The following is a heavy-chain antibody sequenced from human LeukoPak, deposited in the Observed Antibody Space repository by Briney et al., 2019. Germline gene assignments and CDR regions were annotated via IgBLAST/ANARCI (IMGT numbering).Heavy chain of an antibody. CDR2: LSWNSGSI. Sequence: PGGSLLLSCASAYFSFDYYVMQWGREAPGKGLGLVSILSWNSGSIFDADSVEGRFTISRDNVKNSLYLQMNSMRAEATAVYYCVKDYSGNAPYYFAHWGPGTLVTVSS. V-gene: IGHV3-9*01. CDR1: YFSFDYYV. CDR3: VKDYSGNAPYYFAH. J-gene: IGHJ4*02. D-gene: IGHD4-23*01.